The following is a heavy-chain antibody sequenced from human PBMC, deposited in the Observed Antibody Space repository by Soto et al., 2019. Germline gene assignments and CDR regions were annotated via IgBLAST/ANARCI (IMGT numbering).Heavy chain of an antibody. Sequence: GALVKVSCKASGGTFSSYAISWVRQAPGQGLEWMGGIIPIFGTANYAQKFQGRVTITADESTSTAYMELSSLRSEDTAVYYCARSLSGYIPPEGSFDPWGQGTLVTVSS. D-gene: IGHD3-22*01. CDR3: ARSLSGYIPPEGSFDP. CDR2: IIPIFGTA. J-gene: IGHJ5*02. V-gene: IGHV1-69*13. CDR1: GGTFSSYA.